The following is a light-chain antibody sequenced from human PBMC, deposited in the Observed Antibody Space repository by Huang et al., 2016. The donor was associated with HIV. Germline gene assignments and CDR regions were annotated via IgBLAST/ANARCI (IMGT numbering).Light chain of an antibody. CDR3: HQYYSTPQT. J-gene: IGKJ1*01. V-gene: IGKV4-1*01. Sequence: DIVMTQSPDSMTVSLGERATINCKSSQSVLPTSNNNNYLAWYQQKPGQPPKLLIYWASTREAGVPDRTSGSGSGTDFTLTNSSLQAEDVAVYFCHQYYSTPQTFGQGTKVEIK. CDR2: WAS. CDR1: QSVLPTSNNNNY.